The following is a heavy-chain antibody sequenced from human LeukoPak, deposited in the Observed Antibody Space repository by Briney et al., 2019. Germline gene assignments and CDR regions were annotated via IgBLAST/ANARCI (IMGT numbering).Heavy chain of an antibody. J-gene: IGHJ5*02. D-gene: IGHD3-22*01. CDR2: IIPIFGTA. Sequence: ASVKVSCKASGGTFSSYAISWVRQAPGQGLEWMGGIIPIFGTANYAQKLQGRVTITADKSTSTAYMELSSLRSEDTAVYYCARVRGDYYDSSGSNWFDPWGQGTLVTVSS. CDR3: ARVRGDYYDSSGSNWFDP. CDR1: GGTFSSYA. V-gene: IGHV1-69*06.